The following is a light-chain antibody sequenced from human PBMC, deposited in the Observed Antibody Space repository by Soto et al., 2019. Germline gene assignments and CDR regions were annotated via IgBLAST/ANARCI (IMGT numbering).Light chain of an antibody. CDR2: DVS. V-gene: IGLV2-14*03. CDR1: SSDVGGYNY. J-gene: IGLJ2*01. Sequence: QSALTQPASVSGSPGQSIALSCTGTSSDVGGYNYVSWYQQHPGKAPKLMIYDVSYRPSGVSDRFCGSKSGNTASLTISGLQAEDEGDYYCCSHTNNGTRIFGGGTKLTVL. CDR3: CSHTNNGTRI.